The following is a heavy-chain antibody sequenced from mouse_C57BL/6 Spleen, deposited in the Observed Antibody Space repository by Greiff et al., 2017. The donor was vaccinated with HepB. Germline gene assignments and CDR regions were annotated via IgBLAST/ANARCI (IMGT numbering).Heavy chain of an antibody. J-gene: IGHJ4*01. CDR3: ARAYYSNLRRVDY. CDR1: GYTFTSYW. Sequence: QVQLQQPGAELVRPGSSVKLSCKASGYTFTSYWMHWVKQRPIQGLEWIGNIDPSDSETHYNQKFKDKATLTVDKSSSTAYMQLSSLTSEDSAVYYCARAYYSNLRRVDYWGQGTSVTVSS. V-gene: IGHV1-52*01. CDR2: IDPSDSET. D-gene: IGHD2-5*01.